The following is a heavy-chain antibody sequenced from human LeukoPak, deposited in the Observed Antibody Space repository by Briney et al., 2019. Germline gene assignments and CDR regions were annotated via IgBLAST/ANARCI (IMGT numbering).Heavy chain of an antibody. V-gene: IGHV1-69*13. J-gene: IGHJ6*03. Sequence: GASVKVSCKASGGTLGADTVTWVRQAPGQGLEFMGGIIPLFGTANYARKFQGRVTITADQSTNTVYMELSGLKFEDTGIYYCAREADIVQLPSFMDVWGTGTTVTVSS. CDR1: GGTLGADT. D-gene: IGHD2-8*01. CDR2: IIPLFGTA. CDR3: AREADIVQLPSFMDV.